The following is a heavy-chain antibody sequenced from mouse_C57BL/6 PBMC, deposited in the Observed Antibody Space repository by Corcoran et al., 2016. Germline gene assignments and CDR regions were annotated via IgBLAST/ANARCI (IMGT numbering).Heavy chain of an antibody. CDR3: ARRDGKGYAMDY. Sequence: QVQLQQSGAELVKPGASVKISCKASGYAFSSYWMNWVKQRPGKGLECIGQIYPGDGDTNYNGKFKGKATLTADKSSSTAYMQLSSLTSEDSAVYFCARRDGKGYAMDYWGQGTSVTVSS. V-gene: IGHV1-80*01. CDR2: IYPGDGDT. D-gene: IGHD2-1*01. J-gene: IGHJ4*01. CDR1: GYAFSSYW.